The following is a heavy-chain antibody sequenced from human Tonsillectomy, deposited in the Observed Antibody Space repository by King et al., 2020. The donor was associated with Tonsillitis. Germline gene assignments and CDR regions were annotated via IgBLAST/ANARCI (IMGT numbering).Heavy chain of an antibody. D-gene: IGHD3-10*01. J-gene: IGHJ4*02. CDR3: ARLNYDSGRGFDY. V-gene: IGHV3-33*01. CDR1: GFTFSNYG. CDR2: IWYDGSNQ. Sequence: VQLVESGGGVVQPGRSLRLSCAASGFTFSNYGVHWVRQAPGKGLEWVAVIWYDGSNQYYADSVKGRFTISRDNSKNTLYLQMNNLRPEDTAVYYCARLNYDSGRGFDYWGQGTLVTVSS.